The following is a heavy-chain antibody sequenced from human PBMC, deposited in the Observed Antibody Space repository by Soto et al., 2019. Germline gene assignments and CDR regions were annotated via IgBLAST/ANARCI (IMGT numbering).Heavy chain of an antibody. CDR2: ITSTSSTK. CDR1: GFTFSSHA. V-gene: IGHV3-48*02. J-gene: IGHJ6*02. Sequence: HPGGSLRLSCAASGFTFSSHAMNWVRQAPGKGLEWLSYITSTSSTKHYGASVEGRFTITGENAKNSLYLQMNSLRDEDTAGYYCARRITMVRGPDYYYAMDVWGQGTRVTVSS. D-gene: IGHD3-10*01. CDR3: ARRITMVRGPDYYYAMDV.